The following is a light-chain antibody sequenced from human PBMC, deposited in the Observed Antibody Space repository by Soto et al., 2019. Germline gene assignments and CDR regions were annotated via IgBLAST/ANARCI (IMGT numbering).Light chain of an antibody. V-gene: IGKV3-15*01. CDR1: QSVTNSY. CDR3: QQYSNWPLT. J-gene: IGKJ4*01. Sequence: IGVSQSPVTLSVSTGERATLSCRASQSVTNSYLAWYQQKPGQAPRLLILGASTRAAGIPARFSGSGSGTEFTLTISSLQSEDFAVYYCQQYSNWPLTFGGGTKVAIK. CDR2: GAS.